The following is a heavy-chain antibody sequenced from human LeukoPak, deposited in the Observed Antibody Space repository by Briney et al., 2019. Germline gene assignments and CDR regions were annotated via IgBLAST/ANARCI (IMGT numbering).Heavy chain of an antibody. J-gene: IGHJ6*02. CDR2: IVVGSGHT. V-gene: IGHV1-58*01. CDR3: AATLTMTTGSSYYGMDV. Sequence: SVNVSCKASGFIFATSAVQWVRQARGQRLEWIGWIVVGSGHTNYAQKFQERVTITRDMSTSTAYMEVSSLRSEDTAVYYCAATLTMTTGSSYYGMDVWGQGTTVTVSS. D-gene: IGHD4-17*01. CDR1: GFIFATSA.